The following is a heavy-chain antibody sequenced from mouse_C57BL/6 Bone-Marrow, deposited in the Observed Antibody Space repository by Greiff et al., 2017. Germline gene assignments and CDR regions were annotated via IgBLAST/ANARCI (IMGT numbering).Heavy chain of an antibody. CDR2: ISPRSGNT. D-gene: IGHD2-12*01. Sequence: QVQLQQSGAELVKPGASVKLSCKASGYTFTSYGISWVKQRTGQGLEWIGEISPRSGNTNYNEKFMGKATLTADTSSSTAYTELRRLTSENSADYFCSRFPSYDGAYWGQGTLVTVSA. J-gene: IGHJ3*01. V-gene: IGHV1-81*01. CDR1: GYTFTSYG. CDR3: SRFPSYDGAY.